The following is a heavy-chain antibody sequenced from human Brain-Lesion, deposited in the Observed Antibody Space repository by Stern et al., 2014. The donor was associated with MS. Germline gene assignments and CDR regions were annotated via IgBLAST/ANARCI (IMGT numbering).Heavy chain of an antibody. J-gene: IGHJ4*02. D-gene: IGHD6-13*01. V-gene: IGHV4-4*02. CDR1: GGSISSSNW. CDR3: ARFPASRPHVFDS. CDR2: SDHSGST. Sequence: VQLVESGPGLVKPSGTLSLTCAVSGGSISSSNWWSWVRQSPGKGLEWIGESDHSGSTIYNPSLKSRVTVSVDKAKNRFYLTLRSVPAADTAVYFCARFPASRPHVFDSWGQGTLVTVSS.